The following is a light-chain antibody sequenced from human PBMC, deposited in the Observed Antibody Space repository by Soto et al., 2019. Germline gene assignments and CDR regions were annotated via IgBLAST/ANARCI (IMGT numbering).Light chain of an antibody. J-gene: IGKJ2*01. CDR1: QRVLYSSNNKNY. CDR3: QQYESSPPS. Sequence: DIVMTQSPDSLAVCLGERATINCKSTQRVLYSSNNKNYLAWYQQRPGQPPKLLIYWASTRESGVPDRLSGSGSGIDLTLTISSLQAEDVAVYYCQQYESSPPSCGQGTKFEIK. V-gene: IGKV4-1*01. CDR2: WAS.